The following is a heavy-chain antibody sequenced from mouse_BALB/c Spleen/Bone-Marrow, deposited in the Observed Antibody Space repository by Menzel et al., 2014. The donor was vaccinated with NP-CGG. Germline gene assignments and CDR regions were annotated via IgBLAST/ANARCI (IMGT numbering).Heavy chain of an antibody. D-gene: IGHD5-1*01. Sequence: EVQLQESGPELVKPGASMRISCRASGYSFTAYTMNWVKQSHGKNLEWIGLINPYNGGTSYNQKFKGKATLTVDKSSSTAYMELLSLTSEDSAVYYCASWSTTGAMDYWGQGTSVTVSS. CDR3: ASWSTTGAMDY. V-gene: IGHV1-18*01. CDR1: GYSFTAYT. J-gene: IGHJ4*01. CDR2: INPYNGGT.